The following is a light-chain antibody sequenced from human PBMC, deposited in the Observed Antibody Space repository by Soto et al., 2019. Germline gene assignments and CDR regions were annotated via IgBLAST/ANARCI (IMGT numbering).Light chain of an antibody. CDR2: EVN. V-gene: IGLV2-14*01. J-gene: IGLJ1*01. Sequence: QSALTQPASVSGSPGQSITISCTGTSSDVGAYKYVSWYQQQPDKAPKLIIYEVNNRPSGVSDRFSGSKSGNTASLTISALQAEDEADYYCASYTRGGTYVFGTGTKLTVL. CDR1: SSDVGAYKY. CDR3: ASYTRGGTYV.